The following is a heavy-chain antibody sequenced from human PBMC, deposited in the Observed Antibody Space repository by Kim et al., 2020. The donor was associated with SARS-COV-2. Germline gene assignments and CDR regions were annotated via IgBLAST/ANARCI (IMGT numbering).Heavy chain of an antibody. CDR2: TIPIFSTA. Sequence: SVKVSCKASGGTFSSYAISWVRQAPGRGLEWMGGTIPIFSTAKYAQKFQGRLTITADESTSTAYMELSSLRSEDTAVYYCARGGWRGTGFLWFGELHYFDYWGQGSLVTVSS. CDR1: GGTFSSYA. CDR3: ARGGWRGTGFLWFGELHYFDY. J-gene: IGHJ4*02. V-gene: IGHV1-69*13. D-gene: IGHD3-10*01.